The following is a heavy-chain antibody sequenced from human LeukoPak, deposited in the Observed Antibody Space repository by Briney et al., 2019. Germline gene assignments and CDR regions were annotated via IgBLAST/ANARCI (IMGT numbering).Heavy chain of an antibody. D-gene: IGHD3-22*01. CDR1: GYSVSSGSYC. J-gene: IGHJ4*02. Sequence: SETLSLTCTVSGYSVSSGSYCWSWIRQPPGKGLEWIGYIYYSGSTSYNPSLNSRVTISLDTSKNQFSLKLSSVTAADTAIYYCARDTTNVYYYDTSGYDHWGQGTLVTVSS. CDR3: ARDTTNVYYYDTSGYDH. CDR2: IYYSGST. V-gene: IGHV4-61*01.